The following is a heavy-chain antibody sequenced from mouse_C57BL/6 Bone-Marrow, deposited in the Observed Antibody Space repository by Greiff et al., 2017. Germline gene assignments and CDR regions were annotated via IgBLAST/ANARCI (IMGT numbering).Heavy chain of an antibody. J-gene: IGHJ2*01. V-gene: IGHV1-81*01. CDR2: IYPRSGNT. CDR1: GYTFTSYG. Sequence: VQLQQSGAELARPGASVKLSCKASGYTFTSYGISWVKQRTGQGLEWIGEIYPRSGNTYYNEQFKGKATLTGDKSSSTAYMELLSLTSEDSAVKFCARKGDYGSRGDYWGQGTHLTVSS. CDR3: ARKGDYGSRGDY. D-gene: IGHD1-1*01.